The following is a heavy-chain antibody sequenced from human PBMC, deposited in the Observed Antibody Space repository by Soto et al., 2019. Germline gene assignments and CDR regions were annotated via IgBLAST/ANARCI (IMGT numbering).Heavy chain of an antibody. J-gene: IGHJ5*02. V-gene: IGHV1-69*01. CDR1: GGTFSSYA. D-gene: IGHD6-13*01. CDR3: ARGLEAAARSGWFDP. Sequence: QVQLVQSGAEVKKPGSSVKVSCKASGGTFSSYAISWVRQAPGQGLEWMGGIIHIFGTANYAQKFQGRVTITADESTSTAYMELSSLRSEDTAVDYCARGLEAAARSGWFDPWGQGTLVTVSS. CDR2: IIHIFGTA.